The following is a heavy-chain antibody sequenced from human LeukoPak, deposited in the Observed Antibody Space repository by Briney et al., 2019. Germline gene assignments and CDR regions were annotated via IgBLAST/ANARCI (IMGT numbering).Heavy chain of an antibody. J-gene: IGHJ4*02. V-gene: IGHV4-34*01. Sequence: PETLSLTCAVYGGSFSGYYWSWIRQPPGKGLEWIGEINHSGSTNYNPSLKSRVTISVDTSKNQFSLKLSSVTAADTAVYYCARAGYGDSDFDYWGQGTLVTVSS. D-gene: IGHD4-17*01. CDR1: GGSFSGYY. CDR3: ARAGYGDSDFDY. CDR2: INHSGST.